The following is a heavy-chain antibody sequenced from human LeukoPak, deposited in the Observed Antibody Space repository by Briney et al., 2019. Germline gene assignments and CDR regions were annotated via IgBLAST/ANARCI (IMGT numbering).Heavy chain of an antibody. J-gene: IGHJ4*02. Sequence: SETLSLTCAVYGGSFSGYYWSWIRQPPGKGLEWIGEINHSGSTNYNPSLKSRVTISVDTSKNQFSLKLSSVTAADTAVYYCARVGATWETFDYWGQGTMVTVSS. V-gene: IGHV4-34*01. CDR1: GGSFSGYY. D-gene: IGHD1-26*01. CDR2: INHSGST. CDR3: ARVGATWETFDY.